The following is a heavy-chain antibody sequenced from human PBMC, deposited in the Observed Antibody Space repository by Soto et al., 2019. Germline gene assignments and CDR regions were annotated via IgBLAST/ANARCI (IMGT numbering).Heavy chain of an antibody. V-gene: IGHV3-23*01. Sequence: LRLSCAASGFTFSNFAMSWVRQAPGKGLEWVSTITGSGVTTYYADSVKGRFTISRDNSKSTLHLQMNSLRAEDTALFYCAKDNDRFYFDYWGQGTLVTVSS. CDR2: ITGSGVTT. CDR1: GFTFSNFA. J-gene: IGHJ4*02. D-gene: IGHD1-1*01. CDR3: AKDNDRFYFDY.